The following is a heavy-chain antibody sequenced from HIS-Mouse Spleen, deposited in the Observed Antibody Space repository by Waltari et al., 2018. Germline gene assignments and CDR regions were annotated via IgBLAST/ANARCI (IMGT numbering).Heavy chain of an antibody. CDR2: IYYSGST. D-gene: IGHD6-13*01. V-gene: IGHV4-39*07. CDR1: GGSISHSSYY. J-gene: IGHJ2*01. Sequence: QLQLQESGPGLVKPSETLSLTCTVSGGSISHSSYYWGWIRQPPGKGLEWIGSIYYSGSTYYNPSLKSRVTISVDTSKNQFSLKLSSVTAADTAVYYCAREIPYSSSWYDWYFDLWGSGTLVTVSS. CDR3: AREIPYSSSWYDWYFDL.